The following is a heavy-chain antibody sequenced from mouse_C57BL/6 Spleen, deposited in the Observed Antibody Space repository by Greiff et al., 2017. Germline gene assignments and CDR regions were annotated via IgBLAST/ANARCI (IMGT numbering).Heavy chain of an antibody. Sequence: QVQLQQSGPELVKPGASVKISCKASGYAFSSSWMNWVKQRPGKGLEWIGRIYPGDGDTNYNGKFKGKATLTADKSSSTAYMQLSSLTSKDSAVYFCERTRYTMVTFDYWGQGTTLTVSS. D-gene: IGHD2-2*01. V-gene: IGHV1-82*01. CDR3: ERTRYTMVTFDY. CDR1: GYAFSSSW. J-gene: IGHJ2*01. CDR2: IYPGDGDT.